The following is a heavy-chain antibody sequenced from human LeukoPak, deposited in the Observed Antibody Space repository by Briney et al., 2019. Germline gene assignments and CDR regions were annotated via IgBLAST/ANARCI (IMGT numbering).Heavy chain of an antibody. J-gene: IGHJ4*02. CDR2: IKQDGSEK. CDR3: ATLPPYYDFWSGPIPYFDY. Sequence: GGSLRLSCAASGFTFSSYWMSWVRQVPGKGLEWVANIKQDGSEKYYVDSVKGRFTISRDNAKNSLYLQMNSLRAEDTAVYYCATLPPYYDFWSGPIPYFDYWGQGTLVTVSS. D-gene: IGHD3-3*01. V-gene: IGHV3-7*01. CDR1: GFTFSSYW.